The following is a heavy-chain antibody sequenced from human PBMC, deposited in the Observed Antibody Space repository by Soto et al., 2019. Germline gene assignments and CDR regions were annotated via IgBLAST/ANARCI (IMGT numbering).Heavy chain of an antibody. CDR1: GYTFTSYY. CDR2: INPSGGRT. CDR3: ATGGYYYDSSGYQELNYY. J-gene: IGHJ4*02. V-gene: IGHV1-46*01. D-gene: IGHD3-22*01. Sequence: QVQLVQSGAEVKKPGASVKVSCKASGYTFTSYYMHWVRQAPGQGLEWMGIINPSGGRTSYAQKFQGRVTMTRDTSTSTVYMELRSLRSEDTAVYYCATGGYYYDSSGYQELNYYWGQGTLVTVSS.